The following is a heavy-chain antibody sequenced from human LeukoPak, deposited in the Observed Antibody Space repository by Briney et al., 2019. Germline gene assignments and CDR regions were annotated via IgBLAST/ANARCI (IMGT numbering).Heavy chain of an antibody. Sequence: SETPSLTCTVSGGSISSYYWSWIRQPPGKGLEWIGYIYYSGSTNYNPSLKSRVTISVDTSKNQFSLKLSSVTAADTAVYYCARVSEWLQFTWYFDLWGRGTLVTVSS. D-gene: IGHD5-24*01. CDR3: ARVSEWLQFTWYFDL. CDR1: GGSISSYY. V-gene: IGHV4-59*01. CDR2: IYYSGST. J-gene: IGHJ2*01.